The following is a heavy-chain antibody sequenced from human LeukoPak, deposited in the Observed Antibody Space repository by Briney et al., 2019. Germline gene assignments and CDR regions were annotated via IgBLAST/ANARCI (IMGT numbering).Heavy chain of an antibody. CDR2: INVDKGNT. CDR1: GYTFTSYT. Sequence: ASVTVSCKASGYTFTSYTMHWVRQAPGQRLEWMGWINVDKGNTKYSQKFQDRVIISWDTSASTAYMELSSLRSEDTAVFYCARGSSTWSNAFDTWGQGTMVTVSS. CDR3: ARGSSTWSNAFDT. J-gene: IGHJ3*02. D-gene: IGHD6-13*01. V-gene: IGHV1-3*01.